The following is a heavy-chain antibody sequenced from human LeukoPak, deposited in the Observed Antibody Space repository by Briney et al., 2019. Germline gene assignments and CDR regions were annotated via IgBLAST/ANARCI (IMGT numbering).Heavy chain of an antibody. J-gene: IGHJ4*02. D-gene: IGHD6-13*01. CDR2: IYYSGST. V-gene: IGHV4-59*01. Sequence: SETLSLTCTASGGSISSYYWSWIRQPPGKGLEWIRYIYYSGSTNYNPSLKSRVTISVDTSKNQFSLKLSSVTAADTAVYYCARGIAAAGTFRYWGQGTLVTVSS. CDR3: ARGIAAAGTFRY. CDR1: GGSISSYY.